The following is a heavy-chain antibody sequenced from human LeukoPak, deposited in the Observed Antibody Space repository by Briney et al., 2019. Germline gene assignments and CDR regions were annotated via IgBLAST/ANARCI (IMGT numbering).Heavy chain of an antibody. V-gene: IGHV1-69*13. CDR2: IIPIFGTA. CDR3: ARGGYYGSGSYYPTSQSYGPQEAYYGMDV. CDR1: GGTFSSYA. D-gene: IGHD3-10*01. Sequence: SVKVSCKASGGTFSSYAISWVRQAPGQGLEWMGGIIPIFGTANYAQKFQGRVTITADESTSTAYMELSSLRSEDTAVYYCARGGYYGSGSYYPTSQSYGPQEAYYGMDVWGQGTTVTVSS. J-gene: IGHJ6*02.